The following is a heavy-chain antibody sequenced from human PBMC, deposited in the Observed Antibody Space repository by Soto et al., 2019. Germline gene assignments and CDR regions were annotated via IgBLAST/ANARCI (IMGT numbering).Heavy chain of an antibody. Sequence: QVQLQESGPGLLKPSQTLSLTCTVSGGSILNGGHYWTWIRQHPGKGLEWIGRIFFSGNTHYNPALKSRLTVSLDTAMNQFSLKLTSVTAADTAIYYCARYNYGGMLEFWGPGTLVTVSS. CDR2: IFFSGNT. CDR3: ARYNYGGMLEF. V-gene: IGHV4-31*03. D-gene: IGHD4-17*01. CDR1: GGSILNGGHY. J-gene: IGHJ4*02.